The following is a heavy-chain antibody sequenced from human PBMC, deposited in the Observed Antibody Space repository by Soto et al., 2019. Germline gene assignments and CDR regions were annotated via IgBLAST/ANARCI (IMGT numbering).Heavy chain of an antibody. CDR1: GFSLSGYW. D-gene: IGHD6-19*01. Sequence: GGSLRLSCAASGFSLSGYWMNWVRQAPGRGLEWVAIIKQDGSERYYVDSVKGRFTISRDNAKNSLYLQMSSLRVEDTALYYCARSSGWLHDYWGQGTLVTVSA. CDR2: IKQDGSER. J-gene: IGHJ4*02. V-gene: IGHV3-7*01. CDR3: ARSSGWLHDY.